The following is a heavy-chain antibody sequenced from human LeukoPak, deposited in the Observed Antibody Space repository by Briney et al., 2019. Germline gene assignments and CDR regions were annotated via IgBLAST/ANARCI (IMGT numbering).Heavy chain of an antibody. J-gene: IGHJ4*02. D-gene: IGHD5-24*01. CDR1: GFTFSDSG. CDR2: VRSKANSYAT. Sequence: GGSLRLSCAASGFTFSDSGMHWVRQASGKGLEWVGHVRSKANSYATAYAASVRGRFTISRDDSKNTAFLQMKSLKTDDTAVYYCTTVAIATTSGFDYWGQGTHVTVSS. CDR3: TTVAIATTSGFDY. V-gene: IGHV3-73*01.